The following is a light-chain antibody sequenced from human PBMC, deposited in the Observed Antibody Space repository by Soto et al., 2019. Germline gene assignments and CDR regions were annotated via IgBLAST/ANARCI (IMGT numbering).Light chain of an antibody. CDR1: SSNIGGNT. CDR2: GND. J-gene: IGLJ1*01. CDR3: AAWDDSLNAFV. Sequence: QSVLTQPPSASGTPGQRVTISCSGSSSNIGGNTVNWYQQLPGTAPNLLIYGNDQRPSGVPDRFSGSKSGTSASLAISVLQSEDEADYYCAAWDDSLNAFVFGTGTKLTVL. V-gene: IGLV1-44*01.